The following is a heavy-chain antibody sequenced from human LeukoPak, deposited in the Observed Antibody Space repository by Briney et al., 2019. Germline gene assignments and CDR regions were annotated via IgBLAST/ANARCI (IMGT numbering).Heavy chain of an antibody. CDR2: IYHSGST. CDR3: ARRGYSYGYRGTFVDY. J-gene: IGHJ4*02. Sequence: SETLSLTCAVSGYSISSGYYWGWIRQPPGKGLEWIGSIYHSGSTYYNPSLKSRVTISVDASKNQFSLKLSSVTAADTAVYYCARRGYSYGYRGTFVDYWGQGTLVTVSS. CDR1: GYSISSGYY. D-gene: IGHD5-18*01. V-gene: IGHV4-38-2*01.